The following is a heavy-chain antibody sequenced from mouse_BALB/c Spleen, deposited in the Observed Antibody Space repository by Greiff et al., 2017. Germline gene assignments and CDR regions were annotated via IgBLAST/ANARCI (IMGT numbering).Heavy chain of an antibody. CDR1: GYTFTDYN. CDR3: AREGGNYDAMDY. D-gene: IGHD2-1*01. J-gene: IGHJ4*01. Sequence: EVKLVESGPELVKPGASVKISCKASGYTFTDYNMHWVKQSHGKSLEWIGYIYPYNGGTGYNQKFKSKATLTVDNSSSTAYMELRSLTSEDSAVYYCAREGGNYDAMDYWGQGTSVTVSS. V-gene: IGHV1S29*02. CDR2: IYPYNGGT.